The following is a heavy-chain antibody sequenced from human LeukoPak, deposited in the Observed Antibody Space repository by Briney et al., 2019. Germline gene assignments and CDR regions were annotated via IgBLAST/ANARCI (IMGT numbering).Heavy chain of an antibody. Sequence: ASVKVSCKASGYTFTSYDINWVRQATGQGLEWMGWMNPNSGNTGYAQKFQGRVTITRNTSISTAYMELSSLRSEDTAVYYCATVQVATIKTNWFDPWGQGTLVTVSS. D-gene: IGHD5-12*01. CDR2: MNPNSGNT. CDR3: ATVQVATIKTNWFDP. CDR1: GYTFTSYD. J-gene: IGHJ5*02. V-gene: IGHV1-8*03.